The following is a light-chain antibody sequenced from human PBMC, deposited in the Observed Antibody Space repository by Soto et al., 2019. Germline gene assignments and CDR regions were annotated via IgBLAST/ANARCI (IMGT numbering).Light chain of an antibody. CDR3: QQYGSSAPWT. Sequence: IVLTQSPGTLSLSPGERATLSCRASQSVSSSYLAWYQQKPGQAPRLLIYGASSRATGIPDRFSGSGSGTDFTLTISRLEPEDFAAYYCQQYGSSAPWTFGQGTKVDIK. CDR2: GAS. J-gene: IGKJ1*01. V-gene: IGKV3-20*01. CDR1: QSVSSSY.